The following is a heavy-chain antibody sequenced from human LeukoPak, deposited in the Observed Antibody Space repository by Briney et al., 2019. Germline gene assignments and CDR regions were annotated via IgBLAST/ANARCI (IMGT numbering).Heavy chain of an antibody. CDR3: ARDRGSDDFWSGHDWDPDY. Sequence: ASVKVSCKASGYTFTSYGISWVRQAPGQGLEWMGWISAYNGNTNYAQKVQGRVTMTTDTSTSTAYMELRSLRSDDTAVYYCARDRGSDDFWSGHDWDPDYWGQGTLVTVSS. D-gene: IGHD3-3*01. CDR2: ISAYNGNT. J-gene: IGHJ4*02. CDR1: GYTFTSYG. V-gene: IGHV1-18*01.